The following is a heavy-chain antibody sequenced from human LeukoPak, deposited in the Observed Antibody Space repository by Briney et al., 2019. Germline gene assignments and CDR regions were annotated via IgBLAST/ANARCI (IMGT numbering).Heavy chain of an antibody. D-gene: IGHD4-17*01. J-gene: IGHJ4*02. CDR1: GITFSSYG. V-gene: IGHV3-7*01. Sequence: GGSLRLSCAASGITFSSYGMSWVRQAPGKGLEWVANIKQDGSERYYVDSVKGRFTISRDNAKNSLYLQMNSLRAEDTAMYYCARDRYGSYWGQGTLVTVSS. CDR2: IKQDGSER. CDR3: ARDRYGSY.